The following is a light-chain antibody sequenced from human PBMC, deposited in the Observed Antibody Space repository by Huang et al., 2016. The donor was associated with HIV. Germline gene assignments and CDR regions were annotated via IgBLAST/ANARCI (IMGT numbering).Light chain of an antibody. CDR1: QTVLYSLNSKNY. V-gene: IGKV4-1*01. Sequence: DIVMTQSPDSLAVSPGERATINCKSSQTVLYSLNSKNYLAWFQQKAGRPPKLLIYWATTREAGVPDRFSGSGSGTDFTLTINNLQAEDVAVYFCLQYYSVPQTFGHGTKVEIK. CDR3: LQYYSVPQT. J-gene: IGKJ1*01. CDR2: WAT.